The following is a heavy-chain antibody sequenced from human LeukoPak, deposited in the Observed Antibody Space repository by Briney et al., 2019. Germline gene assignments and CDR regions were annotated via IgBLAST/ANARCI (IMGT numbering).Heavy chain of an antibody. Sequence: PSETLSLTCTVSGGSISTSYWSWIRQPPGKGLEWIGYIYYSGSTSYNPSLKSRVTISVDASKKQFSLKLNSVTAADTAVYYCARRDSSSSFDFWGQGTLVTVSS. CDR1: GGSISTSY. CDR2: IYYSGST. D-gene: IGHD6-6*01. CDR3: ARRDSSSSFDF. J-gene: IGHJ4*02. V-gene: IGHV4-59*08.